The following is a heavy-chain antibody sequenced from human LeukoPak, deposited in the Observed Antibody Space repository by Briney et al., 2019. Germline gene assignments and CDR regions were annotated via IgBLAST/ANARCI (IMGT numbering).Heavy chain of an antibody. D-gene: IGHD6-13*01. V-gene: IGHV1-2*02. CDR1: GYTFTGYY. CDR3: ARGIGSSWYEGFYYFDY. CDR2: INPNSGGT. J-gene: IGHJ4*02. Sequence: ASVKVSCKASGYTFTGYYMHWVRQAPGQGLEGMGWINPNSGGTNYAQKFQGRVTMTRDTSISTAYMELSRLRSDDTAVYYCARGIGSSWYEGFYYFDYWGQGTLVTVSS.